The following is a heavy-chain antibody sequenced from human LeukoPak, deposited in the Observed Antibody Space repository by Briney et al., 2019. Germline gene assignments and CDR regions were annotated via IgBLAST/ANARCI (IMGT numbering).Heavy chain of an antibody. CDR2: ISSSSSTI. Sequence: PGGSLRLSCAASGFTFSSYSMNWVRQAPGKGLEWVSSISSSSSTIYYADSVKGRFTISRDNAKNSLYLQMNSLRAEDTAVYYCARDRVGGSGSYYNFPWGQGTLVTVSS. CDR3: ARDRVGGSGSYYNFP. J-gene: IGHJ4*02. D-gene: IGHD3-10*01. V-gene: IGHV3-48*01. CDR1: GFTFSSYS.